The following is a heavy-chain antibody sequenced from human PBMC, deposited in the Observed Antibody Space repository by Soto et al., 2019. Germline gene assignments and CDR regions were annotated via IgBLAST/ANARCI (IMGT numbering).Heavy chain of an antibody. CDR1: GGSISSSNW. CDR3: ARRWGEGRVDY. CDR2: IYHSGNT. Sequence: QVQLQESGPGLVKPSGTLSLTCAVSGGSISSSNWWSWVRQPPGKGLEWIWEIYHSGNTNYNPSLKSRVTMAVATSRNQFSLKLSSVTAAATAVYYCARRWGEGRVDYWGQGTLVTVSS. V-gene: IGHV4-4*02. J-gene: IGHJ4*02. D-gene: IGHD3-10*01.